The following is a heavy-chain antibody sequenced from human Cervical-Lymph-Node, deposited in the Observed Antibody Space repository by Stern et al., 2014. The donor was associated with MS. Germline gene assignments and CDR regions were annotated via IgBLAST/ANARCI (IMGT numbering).Heavy chain of an antibody. V-gene: IGHV3-48*02. J-gene: IGHJ6*02. Sequence: VQLVESGGGLVQPGGSLRLSCAASGFTFSSYSMNWVRQAPGKGLEWISYISSSRSTIYYADSVKGRFTISRDNAKNSLYLQMNRLRDEDRAVYYCARANYDFWSGNSSFQRYYYGMDVWGQGTTVTVSS. CDR1: GFTFSSYS. CDR3: ARANYDFWSGNSSFQRYYYGMDV. D-gene: IGHD3-3*01. CDR2: ISSSRSTI.